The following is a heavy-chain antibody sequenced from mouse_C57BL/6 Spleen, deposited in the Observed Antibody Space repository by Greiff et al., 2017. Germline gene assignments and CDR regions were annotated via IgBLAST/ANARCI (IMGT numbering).Heavy chain of an antibody. V-gene: IGHV1-64*01. CDR1: GYTFTSYW. CDR2: IHPNSGST. D-gene: IGHD2-2*01. CDR3: ARGGYGGAWFAY. J-gene: IGHJ3*01. Sequence: QVQLQQPGAELVKPGASVKLSCKASGYTFTSYWMHWVKQRPGQGLEWIGMIHPNSGSTNYNEKFKSKATLTVDKSSSTAYMQLSSLTSEDSAVYYCARGGYGGAWFAYWGQGTLVTVSA.